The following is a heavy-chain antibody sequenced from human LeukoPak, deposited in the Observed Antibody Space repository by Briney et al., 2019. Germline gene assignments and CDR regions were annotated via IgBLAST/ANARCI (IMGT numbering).Heavy chain of an antibody. J-gene: IGHJ4*02. V-gene: IGHV4-38-2*02. D-gene: IGHD5-18*01. CDR1: DYSITSGYY. CDR2: VYHRGTT. CDR3: ARDKHSYVQHFFDY. Sequence: KPSETLSLTCAVSDYSITSGYYWGWIRQPPGKGLEWIGNVYHRGTTLYNPSLKSRVTISVDTSKNQFSLMLRSVTAADTAVYYCARDKHSYVQHFFDYWGQGTLVPVSS.